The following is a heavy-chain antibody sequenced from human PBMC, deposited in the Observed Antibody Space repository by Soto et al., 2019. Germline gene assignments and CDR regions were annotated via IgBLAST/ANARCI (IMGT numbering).Heavy chain of an antibody. Sequence: SETLSLTCTVSGGSVTSATYYWSWIRQPPGKGLEYIGYIYYSGITNYNPSLNSRVTISVDTPKNQFSLKLSSATAADTAFYYCARANAGAFNIWGQGPMATVS. J-gene: IGHJ3*02. CDR2: IYYSGIT. CDR3: ARANAGAFNI. CDR1: GGSVTSATYY. V-gene: IGHV4-61*01.